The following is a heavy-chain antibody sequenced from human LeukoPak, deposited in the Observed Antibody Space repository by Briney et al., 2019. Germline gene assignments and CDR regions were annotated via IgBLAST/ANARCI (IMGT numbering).Heavy chain of an antibody. CDR1: GFTVSGNY. CDR3: AKFEFGF. V-gene: IGHV3-53*01. Sequence: GGSLRLSCAVSGFTVSGNYMSWVRQAPGKGLEWVSVIYSGGYTYYADSVKGRFTISRDNSKNTLYLQMNSLRDEDTAVYYCAKFEFGFWGQGTLVTVSS. D-gene: IGHD3-16*01. CDR2: IYSGGYT. J-gene: IGHJ4*02.